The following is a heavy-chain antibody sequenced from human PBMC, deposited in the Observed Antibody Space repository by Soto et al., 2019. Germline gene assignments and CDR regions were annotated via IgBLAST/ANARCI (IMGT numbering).Heavy chain of an antibody. J-gene: IGHJ5*02. D-gene: IGHD3-22*01. CDR1: GFTFSSYG. Sequence: QVQLVESGGGVVQPGRSLRLSCAASGFTFSSYGMHWVRQAPGKGLEWVAVISYDGSNKYYADSVKGRFTISRDNSKNTLYLQMNRLRAEDTAVYYCAKDYWKYYDDSSGYGNWFDPWGQGTLVTVSS. CDR3: AKDYWKYYDDSSGYGNWFDP. V-gene: IGHV3-30*18. CDR2: ISYDGSNK.